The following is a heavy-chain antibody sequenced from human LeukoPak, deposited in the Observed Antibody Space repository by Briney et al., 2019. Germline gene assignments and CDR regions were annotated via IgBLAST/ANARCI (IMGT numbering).Heavy chain of an antibody. CDR3: ARGFLYYYDSSGHSGFDY. CDR1: GGSFSGYY. V-gene: IGHV4-34*01. J-gene: IGHJ4*02. D-gene: IGHD3-22*01. Sequence: SETVSLTCAVYGGSFSGYYWSWIRQPPGKGLEWIGEINHSGSTNYNPSLKSRVTISVDTSKNQFSLKLSSVTAADTAVYYCARGFLYYYDSSGHSGFDYWGQGTLVTVSS. CDR2: INHSGST.